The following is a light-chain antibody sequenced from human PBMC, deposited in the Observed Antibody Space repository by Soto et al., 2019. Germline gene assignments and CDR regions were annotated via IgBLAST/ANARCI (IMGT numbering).Light chain of an antibody. Sequence: IQLTQSPAFLSASLGDRVTITCRASQGIGSYLAWYQQKPGKAPRLLIYAASTLQSGVPSRFSGSGSDTEFTLTISSLQPEDFAVYYCQQRSNWPPTFGQGTRLENK. J-gene: IGKJ5*01. CDR2: AAS. CDR1: QGIGSY. V-gene: IGKV1-9*01. CDR3: QQRSNWPPT.